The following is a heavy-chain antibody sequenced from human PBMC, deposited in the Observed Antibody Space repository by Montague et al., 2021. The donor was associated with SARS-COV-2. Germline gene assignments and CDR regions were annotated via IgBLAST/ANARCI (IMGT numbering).Heavy chain of an antibody. CDR1: GFTFSSYA. D-gene: IGHD1-26*01. CDR3: ARTNSGSYSGAFDI. V-gene: IGHV3-30*04. CDR2: ISYDGSNK. Sequence: SRRLSWAASGFTFSSYAMHWVRQAPGKGLEWVAVISYDGSNKYYADSVKGRFTISRDNSKNTLYLQMNSLRAEDTAVYYCARTNSGSYSGAFDIWGQGTMVTVSS. J-gene: IGHJ3*02.